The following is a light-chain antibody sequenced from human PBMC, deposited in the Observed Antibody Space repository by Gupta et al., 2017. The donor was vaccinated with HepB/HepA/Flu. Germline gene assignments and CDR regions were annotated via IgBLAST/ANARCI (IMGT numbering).Light chain of an antibody. CDR1: SSNIGAGYD. CDR2: GNT. V-gene: IGLV1-40*01. CDR3: QSYDGSLSGSRV. J-gene: IGLJ2*01. Sequence: QSVLTQPPSVSGAPGQRVTISCTGSSSNIGAGYDVHWYQKLPGTAPKLLIYGNTNRPSGVPDRFSGSKSGTSASLAITGLQAEDEADYYCQSYDGSLSGSRVFGGGTKLTVL.